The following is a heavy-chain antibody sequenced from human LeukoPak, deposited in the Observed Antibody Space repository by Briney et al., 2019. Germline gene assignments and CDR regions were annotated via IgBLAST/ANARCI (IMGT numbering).Heavy chain of an antibody. CDR3: ARGWAQLLFYGNWFDP. Sequence: PGGSVRLSCAASGFTFSSYWMSWVRQAPGKGLEWVANIKQDGSEKYYVDSVKGRFTISRDNAKNSLYLQMNSLRAEDTAVYYCARGWAQLLFYGNWFDPWGQGTLVTVSS. CDR1: GFTFSSYW. D-gene: IGHD2-2*01. V-gene: IGHV3-7*01. CDR2: IKQDGSEK. J-gene: IGHJ5*02.